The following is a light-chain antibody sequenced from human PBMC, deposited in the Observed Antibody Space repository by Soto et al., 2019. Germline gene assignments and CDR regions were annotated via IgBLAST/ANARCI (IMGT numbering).Light chain of an antibody. Sequence: VLTQSPATLSLFLGERAPLSCRASQSVSSYLAWYQQKPGQAPRLLIYDASNRATGIPARFSGSGSGTDFTLTISSLEPEDFAVYYCQQRSSWPLTFAGGTKV. CDR1: QSVSSY. J-gene: IGKJ4*01. CDR2: DAS. CDR3: QQRSSWPLT. V-gene: IGKV3-11*01.